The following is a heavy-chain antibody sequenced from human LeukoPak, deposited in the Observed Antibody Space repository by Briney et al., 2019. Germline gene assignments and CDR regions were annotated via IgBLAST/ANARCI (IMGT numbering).Heavy chain of an antibody. Sequence: GGSLRLSCAASGFTFDDYAMHWVRHAPGKGLEWVSGISWNSGSIGYADSVKGRFTISRDNAKNSLYLQMNSLRAEDTALYYCAKDIRGSGSWIDYWGQGTLVTVSS. CDR2: ISWNSGSI. V-gene: IGHV3-9*01. J-gene: IGHJ4*02. CDR3: AKDIRGSGSWIDY. CDR1: GFTFDDYA. D-gene: IGHD3-10*01.